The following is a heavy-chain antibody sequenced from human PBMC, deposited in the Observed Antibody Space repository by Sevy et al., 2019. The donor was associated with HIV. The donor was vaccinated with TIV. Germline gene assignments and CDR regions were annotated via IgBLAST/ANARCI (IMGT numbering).Heavy chain of an antibody. CDR1: RFTFSNFW. Sequence: GGSLRLSCAASRFTFSNFWMTWVRQAPGKGLEWAANIKQDGSEKYYVDSVRGRFTISRDNAKNSLYLQMNSLRAEDTAVYYSASWRTAITAFDIWGQGTMVTVSS. V-gene: IGHV3-7*01. CDR2: IKQDGSEK. J-gene: IGHJ3*02. CDR3: ASWRTAITAFDI. D-gene: IGHD5-18*01.